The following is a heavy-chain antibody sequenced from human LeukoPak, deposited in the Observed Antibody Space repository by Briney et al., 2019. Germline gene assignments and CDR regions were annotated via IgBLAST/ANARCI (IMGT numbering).Heavy chain of an antibody. CDR3: AKGEGDSCYSRVQH. Sequence: SETLSLTCTVSGGSISSYYWSWIRQPPGKGLEWIGYIYCSGSTNYNPSLKSRVTISVDTSKNQFSLKLSSVTAADTAVYYCAKGEGDSCYSRVQHWGQGTLVTVSS. CDR1: GGSISSYY. V-gene: IGHV4-59*01. CDR2: IYCSGST. D-gene: IGHD2-15*01. J-gene: IGHJ1*01.